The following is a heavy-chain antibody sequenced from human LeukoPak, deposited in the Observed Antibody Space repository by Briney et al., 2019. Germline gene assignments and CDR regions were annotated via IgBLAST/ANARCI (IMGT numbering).Heavy chain of an antibody. CDR1: GGSISRSSYN. Sequence: NTSVTLSLTCTVSGGSISRSSYNWGWIRQPPGKGLEWIGNVFYTGSTYYNPSLESRVIISVDTSKDQFSLKLSSLTAADTAVYYCTRDLTLTGSIGYWGQGTLVTVSS. V-gene: IGHV4-39*02. D-gene: IGHD3-9*01. J-gene: IGHJ4*02. CDR2: VFYTGST. CDR3: TRDLTLTGSIGY.